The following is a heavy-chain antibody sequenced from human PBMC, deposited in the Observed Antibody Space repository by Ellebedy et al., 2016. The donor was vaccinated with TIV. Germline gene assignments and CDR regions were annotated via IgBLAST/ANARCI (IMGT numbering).Heavy chain of an antibody. CDR1: GFTLGSYA. J-gene: IGHJ4*02. V-gene: IGHV3-23*01. D-gene: IGHD1/OR15-1a*01. CDR2: IVGGGA. CDR3: AREWDNWNNRYFDY. Sequence: PGGSLRLSCAASGFTLGSYAMSWVRQATGKGLEWVSGIVGGGAERYADCVKGRFTISRDNSKKTLYLQMNSLRAEDTAVYYCAREWDNWNNRYFDYWGQGTLVTVSS.